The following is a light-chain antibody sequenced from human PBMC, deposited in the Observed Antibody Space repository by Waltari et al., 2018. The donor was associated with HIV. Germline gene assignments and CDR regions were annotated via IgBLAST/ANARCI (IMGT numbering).Light chain of an antibody. CDR1: ASNIVAASC. Sequence: HSVLPQPPSVPGAPGQRVTISRSGNASNIVAASCVQCYQQLPGRAPKVLIYGNSNRPSGVPDRFSGSKSGTSASLAITGLQAEDEAEYYCQSYDSTLTGWVFGGGTLLTVL. CDR3: QSYDSTLTGWV. V-gene: IGLV1-40*01. J-gene: IGLJ3*02. CDR2: GNS.